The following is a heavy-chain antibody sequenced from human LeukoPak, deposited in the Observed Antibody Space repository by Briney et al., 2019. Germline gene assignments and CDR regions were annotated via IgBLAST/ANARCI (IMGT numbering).Heavy chain of an antibody. V-gene: IGHV4-34*01. CDR1: DGSFSGFY. Sequence: SETLSLTCAVSDGSFSGFYWSLIRQFPGKGLEWIGQISDSGSTNYNPSLRSRVTISADTSKNQFSLRLSSVTAADTAVYYCASLVMDDAFDIWGQGTMVTVSS. D-gene: IGHD3-9*01. J-gene: IGHJ3*02. CDR3: ASLVMDDAFDI. CDR2: ISDSGST.